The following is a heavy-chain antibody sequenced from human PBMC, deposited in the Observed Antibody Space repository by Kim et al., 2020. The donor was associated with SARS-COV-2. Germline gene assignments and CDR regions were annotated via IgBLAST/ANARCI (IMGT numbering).Heavy chain of an antibody. D-gene: IGHD6-6*01. V-gene: IGHV5-51*01. J-gene: IGHJ4*02. CDR1: ASSFASSW. CDR2: IYPGDSDT. Sequence: GESLKISCQSSASSFASSWIGWVRQMPGKGLEWMGIIYPGDSDTRYSPSFQGQVTISVDKSISTAYLQWSSLKASDTATYYCTRQRSSSSDYWGQGTLVTVSS. CDR3: TRQRSSSSDY.